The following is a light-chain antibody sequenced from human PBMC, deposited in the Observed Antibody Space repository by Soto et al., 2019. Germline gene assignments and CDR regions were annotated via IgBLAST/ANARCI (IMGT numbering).Light chain of an antibody. CDR3: QQRSNWPSIT. CDR2: DAS. CDR1: QGISSW. Sequence: TQSPSSVSASVGDRVTITCRASQGISSWLAWYQQKPGQAPRLLIYDASNRATGIPARFSGSGSGTDFTLTINSLEPEDFAVYYCQQRSNWPSITFGQGTRLEIK. J-gene: IGKJ5*01. V-gene: IGKV3-11*01.